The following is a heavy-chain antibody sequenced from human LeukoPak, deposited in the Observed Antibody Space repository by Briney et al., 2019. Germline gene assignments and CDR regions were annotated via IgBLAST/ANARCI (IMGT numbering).Heavy chain of an antibody. CDR1: GGSISSYY. CDR3: AREDGDYESAFDI. CDR2: IYYSGST. D-gene: IGHD4-17*01. J-gene: IGHJ3*02. V-gene: IGHV4-59*01. Sequence: PSGTLSLTCTVSGGSISSYYWSWIRQPPGKGLEWIGYIYYSGSTNYNPSLKSRVTISVDTSKNQFSLKLSSVTAADTAVYYCAREDGDYESAFDIWGQGTMVTVSS.